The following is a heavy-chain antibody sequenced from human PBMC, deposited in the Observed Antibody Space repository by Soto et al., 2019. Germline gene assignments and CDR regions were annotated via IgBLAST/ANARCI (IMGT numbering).Heavy chain of an antibody. CDR1: GGIFSSNT. J-gene: IGHJ4*02. D-gene: IGHD2-21*02. V-gene: IGHV1-69*06. CDR3: ASKAACGGDCYAFDS. Sequence: QVYLVQSGAEVKKPGSSVKISWKASGGIFSSNTINWVRQAAGQGLEWMGGIIPLFGTANYAEKFQGRVTITADKSTKTEYMELTSLRSEDTAVYYCASKAACGGDCYAFDSWGQGTLVTVSS. CDR2: IIPLFGTA.